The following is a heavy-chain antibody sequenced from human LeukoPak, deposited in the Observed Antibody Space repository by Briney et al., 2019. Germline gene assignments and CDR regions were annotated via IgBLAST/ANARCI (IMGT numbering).Heavy chain of an antibody. CDR1: GFTFSTYA. D-gene: IGHD3-9*01. CDR3: AKRLSASDWFEVDY. J-gene: IGHJ4*02. CDR2: IDSVRNT. V-gene: IGHV3-23*01. Sequence: GGSLRLSCAASGFTFSTYAMTWVRQAPGKGLEWLSTIDSVRNTHYADSVKGRFTISRDNSKNTVHLQMNSLRAEDTAVYYCAKRLSASDWFEVDYWGQGTLVIVSS.